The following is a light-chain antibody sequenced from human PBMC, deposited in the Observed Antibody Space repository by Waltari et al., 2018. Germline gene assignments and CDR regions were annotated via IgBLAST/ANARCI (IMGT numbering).Light chain of an antibody. J-gene: IGLJ3*02. Sequence: QSVLTQPPSASGLPGQRVTISCSGSSSNIGANTVNWFQHLPGTAPKLLIYSNDQRPSGVPDRFSGSKSGTSASLAISGLRSEDEAFYFCAAWDDSLNGLWVFGGGTKLTVL. V-gene: IGLV1-44*01. CDR2: SND. CDR1: SSNIGANT. CDR3: AAWDDSLNGLWV.